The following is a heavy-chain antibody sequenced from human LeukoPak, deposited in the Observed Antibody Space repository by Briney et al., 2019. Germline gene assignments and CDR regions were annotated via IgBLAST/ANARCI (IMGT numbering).Heavy chain of an antibody. CDR2: IRYDGTNK. J-gene: IGHJ4*02. Sequence: GGPLRLSCAASGFTFTYYAIHWVRQAPGKGLEWVAFIRYDGTNKNYADSVKGRFTISRDNSKNTLYLQMNSLRVEDTAVYYCAKARTRGYSYGSFDYWGQGTLVTVSS. V-gene: IGHV3-30*02. CDR1: GFTFTYYA. D-gene: IGHD5-18*01. CDR3: AKARTRGYSYGSFDY.